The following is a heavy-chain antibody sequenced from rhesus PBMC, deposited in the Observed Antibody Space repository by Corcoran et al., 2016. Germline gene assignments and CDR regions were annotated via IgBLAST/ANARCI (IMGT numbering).Heavy chain of an antibody. Sequence: QVQLQESGPGLVQPSETLSLTSAASGGSISSSYYYWSWIRQAPGKGLEWIGYISYSGSTSYNPSLKSRVTISRDTSKNQFSLKLSSVTAADTAVYYCARGPPFDVWGPGVLVTVSS. V-gene: IGHV4-122*02. J-gene: IGHJ5-1*01. CDR3: ARGPPFDV. CDR1: GGSISSSYYY. CDR2: ISYSGST.